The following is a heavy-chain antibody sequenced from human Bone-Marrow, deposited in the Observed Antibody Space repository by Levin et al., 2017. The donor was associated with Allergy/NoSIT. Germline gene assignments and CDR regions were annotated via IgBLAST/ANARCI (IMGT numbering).Heavy chain of an antibody. CDR1: GVSISNYY. D-gene: IGHD6-19*01. V-gene: IGHV4-59*01. Sequence: GSLRLSCTVSGVSISNYYWSWIRQPPGKGLEWIGYIFYSGSTNYNPSLKSRVTISTDTSKNQFSLNLNSVTVADTAVYYCARNDAGAVAVFDYWGQGTLVTVSA. J-gene: IGHJ4*02. CDR3: ARNDAGAVAVFDY. CDR2: IFYSGST.